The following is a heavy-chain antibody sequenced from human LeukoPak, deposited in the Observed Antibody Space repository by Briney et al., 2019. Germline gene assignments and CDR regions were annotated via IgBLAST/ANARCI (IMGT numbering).Heavy chain of an antibody. V-gene: IGHV3-7*01. D-gene: IGHD1-26*01. J-gene: IGHJ4*02. CDR2: IKQDGSET. CDR3: ARARGGTYFDY. Sequence: GGSLRLSCAASGFIFGSYWMSWVRQVPGKGLEWVANIKQDGSETYYVDSVEGRFTISRDNAKNTLYLQMNSLTAEDTAVYYCARARGGTYFDYWGQGTLVTVSS. CDR1: GFIFGSYW.